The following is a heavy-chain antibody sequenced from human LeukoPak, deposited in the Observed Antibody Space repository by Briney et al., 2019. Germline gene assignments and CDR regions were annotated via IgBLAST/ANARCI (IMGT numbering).Heavy chain of an antibody. CDR1: GGSISSSSYF. CDR3: AREEYSSSWYLRKLNWFDP. D-gene: IGHD6-13*01. CDR2: IYYSGST. V-gene: IGHV4-39*07. Sequence: SETLSLTCTVSGGSISSSSYFWGWIRQPPGKGLEWIGSIYYSGSTYYNPSLKSRVTLSVDTSKNQFSLKLSSVTAADTAVYYCAREEYSSSWYLRKLNWFDPWGQGTLVTVSS. J-gene: IGHJ5*02.